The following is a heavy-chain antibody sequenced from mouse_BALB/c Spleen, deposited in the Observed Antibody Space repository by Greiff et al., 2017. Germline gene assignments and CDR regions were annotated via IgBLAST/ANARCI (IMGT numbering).Heavy chain of an antibody. D-gene: IGHD2-14*01. J-gene: IGHJ2*01. CDR3: ANDYRAPFDY. CDR2: INPYNDGT. Sequence: EVKVVESGPELVKPGASVKMSCKASGYTFTSYVMHWVKQKPGQGLEWIGYINPYNDGTKYNEKFKGKATLTSDKSSSTAYMELSSLTSEDSAVYYCANDYRAPFDYWGQGTTLTVSS. CDR1: GYTFTSYV. V-gene: IGHV1-14*01.